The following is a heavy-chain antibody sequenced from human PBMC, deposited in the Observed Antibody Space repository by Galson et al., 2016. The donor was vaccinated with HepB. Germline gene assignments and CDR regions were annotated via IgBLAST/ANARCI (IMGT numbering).Heavy chain of an antibody. V-gene: IGHV3-23*01. CDR3: ARGVRSEDYSNYYY. Sequence: SLRLSCAASGFTFSSYAMSWVRQAPGKGLEWVSSISSSGGNTHYADSVKGRFTISRDNSKNTLYLQMNSLRAEDTAVYYCARGVRSEDYSNYYYWGQGTLVTVSS. CDR1: GFTFSSYA. CDR2: ISSSGGNT. D-gene: IGHD4-11*01. J-gene: IGHJ4*02.